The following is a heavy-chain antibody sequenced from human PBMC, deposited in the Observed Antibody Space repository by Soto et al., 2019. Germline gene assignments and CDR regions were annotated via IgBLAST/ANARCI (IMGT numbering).Heavy chain of an antibody. Sequence: EVQLLESGGGLVQPGGSLRLSCAASGFSFAGYAMSWVRQAPGKGLVWVSAISITGVSTYYAASVEGRFTISRDNAKNELYLQTNSLRAADTAIYYCAEDRRGAENFGWFDTWGQGTLVTVSS. J-gene: IGHJ5*02. CDR2: ISITGVST. CDR1: GFSFAGYA. V-gene: IGHV3-23*01. D-gene: IGHD1-7*01. CDR3: AEDRRGAENFGWFDT.